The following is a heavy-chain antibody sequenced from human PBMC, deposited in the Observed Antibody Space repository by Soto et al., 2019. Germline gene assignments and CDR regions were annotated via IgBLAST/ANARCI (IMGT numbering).Heavy chain of an antibody. D-gene: IGHD2-2*01. V-gene: IGHV3-33*01. CDR2: LYYDGSNK. CDR3: AIDRMVRSSIWAFGV. Sequence: QVQLVESGGGVVQPGRSLRLSCAASGFTFGNYVMHWVRQAPGKGLEWVAVLYYDGSNKYYADSVKGRFPISRDNSKDTLYLQMNSLRDEDTAVYYCAIDRMVRSSIWAFGVWGQGTVVTVSS. CDR1: GFTFGNYV. J-gene: IGHJ3*01.